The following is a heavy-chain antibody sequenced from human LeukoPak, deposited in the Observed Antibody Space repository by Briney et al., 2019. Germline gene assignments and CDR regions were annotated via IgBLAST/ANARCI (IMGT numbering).Heavy chain of an antibody. V-gene: IGHV1-8*01. D-gene: IGHD3-22*01. CDR1: GYTFTSYD. Sequence: ASVKVSCKASGYTFTSYDINWVRQATGQGLEWMGWMNPNSGNTGYAQKFQGRVTMTRNTSISTAYMELSSLRSEDTAAYYCARSVSSDYFLRYYYYYMDIWGKGTTVTVSS. J-gene: IGHJ6*03. CDR3: ARSVSSDYFLRYYYYYMDI. CDR2: MNPNSGNT.